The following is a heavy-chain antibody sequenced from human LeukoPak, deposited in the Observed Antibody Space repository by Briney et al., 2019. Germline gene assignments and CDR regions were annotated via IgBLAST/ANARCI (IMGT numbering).Heavy chain of an antibody. D-gene: IGHD6-6*01. CDR3: AGPSSSGVGY. CDR1: GFTFSNYG. V-gene: IGHV3-30*02. J-gene: IGHJ4*02. CDR2: IRFDGTNK. Sequence: GGSLRLSCAASGFTFSNYGMHWVRQAPGKGLEWVAFIRFDGTNKYYADSVKGRLTISRDNSKNTLYLQMNSLRVEDTGVYYCAGPSSSGVGYWGQGTLVTVSS.